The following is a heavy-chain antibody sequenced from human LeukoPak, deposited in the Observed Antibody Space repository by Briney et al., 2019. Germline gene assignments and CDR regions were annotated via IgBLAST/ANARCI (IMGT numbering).Heavy chain of an antibody. CDR1: GFTLTSYP. J-gene: IGHJ4*02. Sequence: PGGSLRLSCAASGFTLTSYPMHWVRQAPGKGLEWVAVISYDGGTAYYADSVKGRFTISRDTSKNILFLQMNSLRAEDTALYYCVRDPLRGCGDYFDYWGQGTLVTVSS. CDR3: VRDPLRGCGDYFDY. D-gene: IGHD3-10*01. V-gene: IGHV3-30-3*01. CDR2: ISYDGGTA.